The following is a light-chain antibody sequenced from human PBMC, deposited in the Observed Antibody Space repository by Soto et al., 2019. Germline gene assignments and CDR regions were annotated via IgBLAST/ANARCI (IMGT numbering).Light chain of an antibody. CDR2: GAF. CDR1: QSLSSSF. V-gene: IGKV3-20*01. J-gene: IGKJ5*01. Sequence: EIVLTQSPGTLSLSPGERATLSCRASQSLSSSFLVWYQQKPGQAPRLLIYGAFSRAAGIPDRFSGSGSGTGYTLTISRLEPEDFAVYYCQQYGSSPPVTFGQGTRLEIK. CDR3: QQYGSSPPVT.